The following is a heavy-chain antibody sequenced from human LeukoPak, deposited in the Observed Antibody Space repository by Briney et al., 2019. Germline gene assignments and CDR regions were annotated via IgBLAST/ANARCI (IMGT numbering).Heavy chain of an antibody. V-gene: IGHV3-48*04. CDR3: ARRNRVAVAGTWDY. CDR1: GFTFSSYS. CDR2: ISSSSSTI. D-gene: IGHD6-19*01. J-gene: IGHJ4*02. Sequence: GGSLRLSCAASGFTFSSYSMNWVRQAPGKGLEWVSYISSSSSTIYYADSVKGRFTISRDNAKNSLYLQMNSLRAEDTAVYYCARRNRVAVAGTWDYWGQGTLVTASS.